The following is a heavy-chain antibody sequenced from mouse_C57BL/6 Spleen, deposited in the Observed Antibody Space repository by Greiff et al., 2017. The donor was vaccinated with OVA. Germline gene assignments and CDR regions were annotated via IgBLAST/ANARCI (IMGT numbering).Heavy chain of an antibody. V-gene: IGHV5-16*01. CDR1: GFTFSDYY. CDR3: ARDLGLGYFDY. CDR2: INYDGSST. Sequence: EVNVVESEGGLVQPGSSMKLSCTASGFTFSDYYMAWVRQVPEKGLEWVANINYDGSSTYYLDSLKSRFIISRDNAKNILYLQMSSLKSEDTATYYCARDLGLGYFDYWGQGTTLTVSS. J-gene: IGHJ2*01. D-gene: IGHD4-1*01.